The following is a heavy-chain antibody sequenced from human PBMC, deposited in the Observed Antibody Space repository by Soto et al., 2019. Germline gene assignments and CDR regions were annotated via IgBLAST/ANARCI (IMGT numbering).Heavy chain of an antibody. J-gene: IGHJ6*02. CDR2: IWYDGSNK. CDR1: GFTFSSYG. CDR3: ARGYWTGTRYYGMDV. V-gene: IGHV3-33*01. Sequence: QVQLVESGGGVVQPGRSLRLSCAASGFTFSSYGMHCVRQAPGKGLEWVAVIWYDGSNKYYADSVKGRFTISRDNSKNTLYLQMNSLRAEDTAVYYCARGYWTGTRYYGMDVWGQGTTVTVSS. D-gene: IGHD2-8*02.